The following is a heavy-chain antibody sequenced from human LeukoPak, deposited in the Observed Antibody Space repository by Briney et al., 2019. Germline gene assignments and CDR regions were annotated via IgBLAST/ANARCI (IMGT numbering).Heavy chain of an antibody. D-gene: IGHD3-10*01. V-gene: IGHV1-2*02. Sequence: GASVKVSCKASGYTFTGYYMHWVRHAPGQGLEWMGWINPKTGSTNYAQRFQGRVTMTRDTSIRTAYMELNSLRSDDTAVYYCARDGRLTIFVRGIITEGSPPKNWGQGTLVTVSS. J-gene: IGHJ4*02. CDR1: GYTFTGYY. CDR3: ARDGRLTIFVRGIITEGSPPKN. CDR2: INPKTGST.